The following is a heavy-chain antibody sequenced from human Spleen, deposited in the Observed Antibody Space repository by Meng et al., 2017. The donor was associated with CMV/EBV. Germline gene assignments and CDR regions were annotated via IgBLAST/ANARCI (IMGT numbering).Heavy chain of an antibody. J-gene: IGHJ6*02. Sequence: SETLSLTCTVSGYSISSGYYWGWIRQPPGKGLEWIATIYHSGSTYYNPPLKSRVTISKDTSKNHFSLKLSSVTAADTAVYYCARENSSSSTYYYYGMDVWGQGTTVTVSS. CDR3: ARENSSSSTYYYYGMDV. D-gene: IGHD6-6*01. V-gene: IGHV4-38-2*02. CDR1: GYSISSGYY. CDR2: IYHSGST.